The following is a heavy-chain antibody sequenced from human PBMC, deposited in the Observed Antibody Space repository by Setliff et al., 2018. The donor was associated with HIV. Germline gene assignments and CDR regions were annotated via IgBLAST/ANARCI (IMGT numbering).Heavy chain of an antibody. D-gene: IGHD6-19*01. V-gene: IGHV4-34*01. CDR2: INHSGST. CDR3: ARGGSAVAGPAEYFQH. Sequence: TLSLTCAAYGGSFSGYYWSWIRQPPGKGLEWNGEINHSGSTNYNPSLKSRVTILVDTSKNQFSLKLSSVTSADTAVYYCARGGSAVAGPAEYFQHWGQGTLVTVSS. CDR1: GGSFSGYY. J-gene: IGHJ1*01.